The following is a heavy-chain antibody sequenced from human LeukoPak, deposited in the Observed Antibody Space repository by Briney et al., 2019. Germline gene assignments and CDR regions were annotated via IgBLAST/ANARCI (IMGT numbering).Heavy chain of an antibody. V-gene: IGHV3-48*04. CDR1: GFTVSSNY. J-gene: IGHJ4*02. CDR2: ISSSSSTI. CDR3: ARGYSSGWYDY. D-gene: IGHD6-19*01. Sequence: GGSLRLSCAVSGFTVSSNYMSWVRQAPGKGLEWVSSISSSSSTIYYADSVKGRFTISRDNAKNSLYLQMNSLRAEDTAVYYCARGYSSGWYDYWGQGTLVTVSS.